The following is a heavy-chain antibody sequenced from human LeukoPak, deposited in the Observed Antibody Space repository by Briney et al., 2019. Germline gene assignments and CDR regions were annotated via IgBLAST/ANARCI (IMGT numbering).Heavy chain of an antibody. CDR1: GYTFTSYY. V-gene: IGHV1-46*01. D-gene: IGHD4-23*01. J-gene: IGHJ4*02. CDR3: AGVSYGGNRGFDY. CDR2: INPSGGST. Sequence: ASVKVSCKASGYTFTSYYMHWVRQAPGQGLEWMGIINPSGGSTSYAQKFQGRVTMTRDMSTSTVYMELSSLRSEDTAVYYCAGVSYGGNRGFDYWGQGTLVTVSS.